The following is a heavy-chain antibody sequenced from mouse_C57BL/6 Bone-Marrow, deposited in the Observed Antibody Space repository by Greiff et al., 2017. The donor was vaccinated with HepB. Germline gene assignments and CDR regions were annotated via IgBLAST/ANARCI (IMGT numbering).Heavy chain of an antibody. Sequence: QVTLKESGPGILQPSQTLSLTCSFSGFSLSTYGMGVGWISQPQGKGWAWLADIWWDDDKYYNPALKSRLTISKDTSKNQVFLKIANVDTADTATYYCARIVGDYEAWFAFWGQGTLVTVSA. CDR1: GFSLSTYGMG. D-gene: IGHD2-4*01. CDR2: IWWDDDK. V-gene: IGHV8-8*01. CDR3: ARIVGDYEAWFAF. J-gene: IGHJ3*01.